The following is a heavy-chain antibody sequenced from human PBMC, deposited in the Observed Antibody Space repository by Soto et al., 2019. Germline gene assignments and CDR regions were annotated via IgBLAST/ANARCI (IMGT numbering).Heavy chain of an antibody. CDR2: ISSSGEPI. V-gene: IGHV3-48*03. D-gene: IGHD1-26*01. CDR3: ARGYRGSDRFYFDY. J-gene: IGHJ4*02. Sequence: SLRLSCPGADFTVSSYEMNCVRQPPWKGLEWISYISSSGEPIHYADSVKGRFTISRDNPKNSLYLQLNSLRVGDTAVYFCARGYRGSDRFYFDYWGQGTRVTVSS. CDR1: DFTVSSYE.